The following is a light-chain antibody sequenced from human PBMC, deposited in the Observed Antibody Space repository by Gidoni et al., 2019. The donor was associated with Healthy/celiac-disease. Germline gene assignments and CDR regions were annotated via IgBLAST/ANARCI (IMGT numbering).Light chain of an antibody. CDR1: QSISRG. CDR3: QQYNSPWT. CDR2: KAS. V-gene: IGKV1-5*03. J-gene: IGKJ1*01. Sequence: DIQMTQSPSTLSASVGDRVTITCRASQSISRGLAWYQQKPGKAPKLLIYKASSLESGVPSRFSGSGSGTEFTLTISSLQPDDFATYYCQQYNSPWTFGQGTKVESK.